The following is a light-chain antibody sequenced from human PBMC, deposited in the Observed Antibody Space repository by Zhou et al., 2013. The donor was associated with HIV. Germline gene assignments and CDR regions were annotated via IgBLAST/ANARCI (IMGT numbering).Light chain of an antibody. CDR2: DAT. V-gene: IGKV3-11*01. CDR1: QSLSSY. Sequence: EIVLTQSPVTLSLSPGERATLSCRASQSLSSYLAWYQQKPGQAPRLLIHDATNRATGIPARFSGSGSGTDSTLTISSLEPEDFAVYYCQQRIKWPITFGQGHDWRLN. J-gene: IGKJ5*01. CDR3: QQRIKWPIT.